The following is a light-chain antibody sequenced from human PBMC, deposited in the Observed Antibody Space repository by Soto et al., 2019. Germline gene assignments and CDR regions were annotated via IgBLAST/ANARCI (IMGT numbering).Light chain of an antibody. CDR2: GAS. CDR1: QSVSSN. Sequence: EMVMPQSPATLSVSPGERATLPCRASQSVSSNLAWYQQKPGQAPRLLIYGASTRATGTPATLSGRGSWTEFNLTITGPQSEDFAVYYCQQYNNWPPWTFGQGTKVDIK. CDR3: QQYNNWPPWT. J-gene: IGKJ1*01. V-gene: IGKV3-15*01.